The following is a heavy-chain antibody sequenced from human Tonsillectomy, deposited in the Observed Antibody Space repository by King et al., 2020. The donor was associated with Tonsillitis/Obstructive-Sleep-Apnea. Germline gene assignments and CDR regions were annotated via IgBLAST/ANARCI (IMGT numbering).Heavy chain of an antibody. CDR2: ISSNGGST. V-gene: IGHV3-64D*06. Sequence: VQLVESGGGLVQPGGSLRLSCSASGFTFSSYAMHWVRQAPGKGREYVSAISSNGGSTYYADSVKGRFTISRDNSKNTLYLQMSSLRAEDTAVYYCVKDTGGTYAFDIWGQGTMVTVSS. CDR3: VKDTGGTYAFDI. J-gene: IGHJ3*02. CDR1: GFTFSSYA. D-gene: IGHD1-14*01.